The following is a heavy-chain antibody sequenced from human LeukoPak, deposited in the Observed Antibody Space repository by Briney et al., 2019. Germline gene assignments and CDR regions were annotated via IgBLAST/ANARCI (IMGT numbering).Heavy chain of an antibody. V-gene: IGHV4-61*02. CDR3: VRGRYSYDSSVAFDI. J-gene: IGHJ3*02. CDR2: ISSSGST. Sequence: SETLSLTCTVSGDSISSGDYYWSWIRQPAGKGLEWIGRISSSGSTNYNPSLKSRVTLSVDTSKNQFSLKLSSVPASDTAVYFCVRGRYSYDSSVAFDIWGQGTMVTVSS. CDR1: GDSISSGDYY. D-gene: IGHD3-22*01.